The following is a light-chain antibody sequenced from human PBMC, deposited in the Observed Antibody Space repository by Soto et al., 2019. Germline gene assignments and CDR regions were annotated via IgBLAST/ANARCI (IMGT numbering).Light chain of an antibody. CDR2: EVS. Sequence: QSALTQPASVSGSLGQSITISCTGTSSDVGRYKYVAWYQHHPGKAPKDMIYEVSNRPPWISNRFSGSKSGNMASLTISGHQPDDVADYYCSSYTTSSTLVFGGGTKLTVL. CDR1: SSDVGRYKY. V-gene: IGLV2-14*01. CDR3: SSYTTSSTLV. J-gene: IGLJ2*01.